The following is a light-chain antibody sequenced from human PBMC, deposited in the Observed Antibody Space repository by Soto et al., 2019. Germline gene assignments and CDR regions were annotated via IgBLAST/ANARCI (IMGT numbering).Light chain of an antibody. CDR2: FAS. CDR1: LSASNN. Sequence: EIVMTQFPATLSVSPGERATLSCRASLSASNNLAWYQQKPGQAPRLLIYFASTRATGIPARFSGSGSGTEFTLTISSLQSEDFAVYYCQQYNNWPLTFGGGTKVEIK. J-gene: IGKJ4*01. V-gene: IGKV3-15*01. CDR3: QQYNNWPLT.